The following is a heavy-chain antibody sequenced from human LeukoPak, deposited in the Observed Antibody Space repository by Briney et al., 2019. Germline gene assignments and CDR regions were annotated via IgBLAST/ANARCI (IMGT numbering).Heavy chain of an antibody. V-gene: IGHV1-2*02. CDR1: GYTFTDYY. D-gene: IGHD3-22*01. CDR2: INPDTGAT. CDR3: ARDRVERPYYYDSSGYYGWWFVP. J-gene: IGHJ5*02. Sequence: ASVKVSCKVSGYTFTDYYIHWVRQAPGQGLEWMGWINPDTGATNFAQKFLGRVTLTRDTSIATAYMEVNSLTSDDTAVYYCARDRVERPYYYDSSGYYGWWFVPWGQGTLVTVSS.